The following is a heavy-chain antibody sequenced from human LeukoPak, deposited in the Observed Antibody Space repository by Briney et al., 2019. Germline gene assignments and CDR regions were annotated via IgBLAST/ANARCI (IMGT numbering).Heavy chain of an antibody. CDR3: ARGAQTQRGSSRSTLDY. CDR2: IKQDGSEK. V-gene: IGHV3-7*01. CDR1: GFTFSSYA. J-gene: IGHJ4*02. Sequence: QPGGSLRLSCAASGFTFSSYAMSWVRQAPGKGLEWVANIKQDGSEKYYVDSVKGRFTISRDNAKNSLYLQMNSLRAEDTAVYYCARGAQTQRGSSRSTLDYWGQGTLVTVSS. D-gene: IGHD6-13*01.